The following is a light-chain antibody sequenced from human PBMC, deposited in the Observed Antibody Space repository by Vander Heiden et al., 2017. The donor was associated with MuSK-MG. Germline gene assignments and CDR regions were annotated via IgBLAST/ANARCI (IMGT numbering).Light chain of an antibody. J-gene: IGKJ4*01. CDR1: QDIRKY. Sequence: DIQMTQSPSSLSASVGDRVTLTCQASQDIRKYLNWYQQKPGKAPKPLIYDSSILETGVQSRFSGSGSGTDFTLTISSLQPEDIATYYCQQYDDLPLTFGGGTKVEIK. CDR2: DSS. CDR3: QQYDDLPLT. V-gene: IGKV1-33*01.